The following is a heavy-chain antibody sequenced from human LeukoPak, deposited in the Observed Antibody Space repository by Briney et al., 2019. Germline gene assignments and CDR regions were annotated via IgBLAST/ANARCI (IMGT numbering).Heavy chain of an antibody. CDR3: ARGRYYYDSSGYPPFDY. CDR1: GGTFSSYA. V-gene: IGHV1-69*04. Sequence: SVKVSCKASGGTFSSYAISWVRQAPGQGLEWMGRIIPILGIANYAQKFQGRVTITADKSTSTAYMELSSLRSEDTAVDYCARGRYYYDSSGYPPFDYWGQGTLVTVSS. J-gene: IGHJ4*02. D-gene: IGHD3-22*01. CDR2: IIPILGIA.